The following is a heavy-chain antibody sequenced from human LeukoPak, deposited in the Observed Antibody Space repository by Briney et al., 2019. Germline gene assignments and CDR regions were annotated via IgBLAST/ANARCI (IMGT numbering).Heavy chain of an antibody. CDR3: ARDAGTLYYDSGSYYNVAGGGMDV. CDR1: GGSFINYG. D-gene: IGHD3-10*01. J-gene: IGHJ6*04. Sequence: ASVKVSCKTSGGSFINYGISWVRQAPGQGLEWMGGIIPMYGTTNYAQKFQGRVAISADVSTSTSYMELSSLRSEDTAMYYCARDAGTLYYDSGSYYNVAGGGMDVWGKGTTVTVSS. V-gene: IGHV1-69*13. CDR2: IIPMYGTT.